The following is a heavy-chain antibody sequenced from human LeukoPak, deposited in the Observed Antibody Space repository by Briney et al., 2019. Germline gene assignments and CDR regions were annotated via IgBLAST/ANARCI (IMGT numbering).Heavy chain of an antibody. D-gene: IGHD6-13*01. CDR1: GGSISSYY. J-gene: IGHJ5*02. CDR2: IYYSGST. Sequence: SETLSLTCTVSGGSISSYYWSWIRQPPGKGLEWIGYIYYSGSTNYNPSLKSRVTISVKTSKDQLSLKLNSVTVTDTAIYYCARPPGIAAAWFDPWGQGTLVTVSS. V-gene: IGHV4-59*08. CDR3: ARPPGIAAAWFDP.